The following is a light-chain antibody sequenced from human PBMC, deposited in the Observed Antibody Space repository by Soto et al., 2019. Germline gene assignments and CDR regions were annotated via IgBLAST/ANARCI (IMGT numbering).Light chain of an antibody. V-gene: IGKV1-9*01. Sequence: DIQLTQXPSFLSASVGDRVTITCRASQGISSYLAWYQQKPGKAPKLLIYAASTLQSGVPSRFSGSGSGTEFTLTISSLQPEDFATYYCQQLNSYPIFGGGTKVDIK. J-gene: IGKJ4*01. CDR2: AAS. CDR1: QGISSY. CDR3: QQLNSYPI.